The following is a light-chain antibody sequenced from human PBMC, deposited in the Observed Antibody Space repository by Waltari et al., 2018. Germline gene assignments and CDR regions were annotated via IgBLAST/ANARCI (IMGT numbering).Light chain of an antibody. J-gene: IGKJ1*01. CDR1: QSLLYPSNNKNY. Sequence: DVVMTQSPASLAVSLGERATINCKSSQSLLYPSNNKNYLAWYQQKPGQPPKILIYWASIRESGVPDRFSGSGSGTDFTLTISGLQAEDVASYFCLQYLHTPRTFGQGTKVEIK. CDR3: LQYLHTPRT. V-gene: IGKV4-1*01. CDR2: WAS.